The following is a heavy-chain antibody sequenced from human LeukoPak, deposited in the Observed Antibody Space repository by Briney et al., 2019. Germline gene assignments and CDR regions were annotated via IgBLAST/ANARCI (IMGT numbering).Heavy chain of an antibody. V-gene: IGHV3-23*01. CDR2: LSGSGGGT. CDR1: GITLSNYG. J-gene: IGHJ4*02. CDR3: AKRGVVIRVFLVGFHKEAYYFDS. Sequence: QPGGSLRLSCAVSGITLSNYGMSWVRQAPGKGLEWVAGLSGSGGGTNYADSVQGRFTISRGNPKNTLYLQMNSLRAEDTAVYFCAKRGVVIRVFLVGFHKEAYYFDSWGQGALVTVSS. D-gene: IGHD3-10*01.